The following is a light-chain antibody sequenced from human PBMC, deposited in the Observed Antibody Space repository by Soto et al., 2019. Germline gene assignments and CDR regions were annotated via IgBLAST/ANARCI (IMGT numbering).Light chain of an antibody. CDR3: QHFGGTTFT. V-gene: IGKV3-20*01. CDR2: GAS. Sequence: EIVLTQSPGTLSLSPGERATLSCRASQSVSDNYLAWYRQKPGQAPRLLIYGASSRATGIPDRFSGSGSGTHFTLTISRLEPGDFAVYYCQHFGGTTFTFSQGTRLEIK. J-gene: IGKJ5*01. CDR1: QSVSDNY.